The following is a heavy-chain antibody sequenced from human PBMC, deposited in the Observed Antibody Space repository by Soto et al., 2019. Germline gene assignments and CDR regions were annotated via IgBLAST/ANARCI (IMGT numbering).Heavy chain of an antibody. J-gene: IGHJ5*02. CDR3: VRDGHCITTSCYGNWFDP. Sequence: SVKVSCKASGGTFSSYAISWVRQAPGQGLEWVGGIVPLFGTAKYAQRFQGRLTITADESTTTAYMEMNSLRAEDTAVYYCVRDGHCITTSCYGNWFDPWGQGTLVTVSS. CDR1: GGTFSSYA. CDR2: IVPLFGTA. V-gene: IGHV1-69*13. D-gene: IGHD2-2*01.